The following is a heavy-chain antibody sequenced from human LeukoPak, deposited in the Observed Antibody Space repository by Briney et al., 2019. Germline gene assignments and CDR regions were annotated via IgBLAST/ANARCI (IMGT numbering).Heavy chain of an antibody. CDR3: ARGNWEYYYYYMDV. J-gene: IGHJ6*03. CDR1: GGTFSSYA. V-gene: IGHV1-69*05. CDR2: IIPIFGTA. Sequence: SVKVSCRASGGTFSSYAISWVRQAPGQGLEWMGRIIPIFGTANYAQKFQGRVTITTDESTSTAYMELSSLRSEDTAVYYCARGNWEYYYYYMDVWGKGTTVTVS. D-gene: IGHD7-27*01.